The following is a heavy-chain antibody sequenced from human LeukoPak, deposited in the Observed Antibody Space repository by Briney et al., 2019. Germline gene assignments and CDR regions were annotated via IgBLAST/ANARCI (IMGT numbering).Heavy chain of an antibody. Sequence: PSETLSLTCAVYGGSFSDHYWSWIRQPPGKGLEWIGEINHSGSTNYNPSLKSRVTISVDTSKNQFSLKLSSVTAADTAVYYCARVRGGSYYPPDYWGQGTLVTVSS. D-gene: IGHD1-26*01. V-gene: IGHV4-34*01. J-gene: IGHJ4*02. CDR1: GGSFSDHY. CDR3: ARVRGGSYYPPDY. CDR2: INHSGST.